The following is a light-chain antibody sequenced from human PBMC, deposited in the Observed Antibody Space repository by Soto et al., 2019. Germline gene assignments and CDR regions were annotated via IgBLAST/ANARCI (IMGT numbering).Light chain of an antibody. CDR2: DVR. V-gene: IGLV2-23*02. J-gene: IGLJ1*01. CDR3: SSYAGSTTYV. CDR1: SSDVGSYDL. Sequence: QSVLTQPASVSGSPGQSITISCTGTSSDVGSYDLVSWYQQHPVKAPKVMIYDVRKRPSGVSNRFSGSKSGNTASLTISGFQAEDEADYYCSSYAGSTTYVFGTGTKVTVL.